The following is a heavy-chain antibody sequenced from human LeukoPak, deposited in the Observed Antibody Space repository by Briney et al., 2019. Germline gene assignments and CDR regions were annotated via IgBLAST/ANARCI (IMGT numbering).Heavy chain of an antibody. V-gene: IGHV3-7*01. CDR1: GFTFSSYW. CDR3: ARDSNHYYYDSSGLDY. J-gene: IGHJ4*02. D-gene: IGHD3-22*01. Sequence: GGSLRLSCAASGFTFSSYWMGWVRQAPGKGLEWVANIKQDGSEKYYVDSVKGRFTISRDNAKNSLYLQMNSLRAEDTAVYYCARDSNHYYYDSSGLDYWGQGTLVTVSS. CDR2: IKQDGSEK.